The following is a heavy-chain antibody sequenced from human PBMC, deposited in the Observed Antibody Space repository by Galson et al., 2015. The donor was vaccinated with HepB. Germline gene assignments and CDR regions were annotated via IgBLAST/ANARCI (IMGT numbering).Heavy chain of an antibody. Sequence: SLRLSCAASGFSFSSFWMHWVRQAPGKGLVWVSRIISDGTSTIYADSVKGRFAVSRDNAKNTLYLQMNSLRAEDTGVYYCVRDPSGTTTGWFDPWGQGTLVTVSS. CDR2: IISDGTST. J-gene: IGHJ5*02. CDR3: VRDPSGTTTGWFDP. CDR1: GFSFSSFW. V-gene: IGHV3-74*01. D-gene: IGHD1-1*01.